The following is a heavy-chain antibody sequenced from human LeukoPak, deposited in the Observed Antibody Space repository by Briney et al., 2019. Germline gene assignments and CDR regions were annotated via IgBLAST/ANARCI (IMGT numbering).Heavy chain of an antibody. V-gene: IGHV3-21*01. J-gene: IGHJ4*02. CDR1: EFTFSSYS. CDR2: ISGRSDDI. D-gene: IGHD1-26*01. CDR3: ARRGYHDYSGFDY. Sequence: PGGSPRLSCAGSEFTFSSYSMHWVRQAPGKGLEWVSSISGRSDDIYYADSVQGRFTISRDNSKNSLYLQMKSLRAEDTALYYCARRGYHDYSGFDYWGQGTLVTVSS.